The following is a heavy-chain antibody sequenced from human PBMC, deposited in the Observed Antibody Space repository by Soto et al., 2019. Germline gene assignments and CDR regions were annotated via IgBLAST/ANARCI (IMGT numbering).Heavy chain of an antibody. J-gene: IGHJ6*02. CDR1: GYSFTSYW. Sequence: GESLKISCKGSGYSFTSYWISWVRQMPGKGLEWMGRIDPSDSYTNYSPSFQGHVTISADKSISTAYLQWSSLKASDTAMYYCASPGLSQRGSWYPSDYCGMDVWGQGTTVTVSS. D-gene: IGHD6-13*01. V-gene: IGHV5-10-1*01. CDR3: ASPGLSQRGSWYPSDYCGMDV. CDR2: IDPSDSYT.